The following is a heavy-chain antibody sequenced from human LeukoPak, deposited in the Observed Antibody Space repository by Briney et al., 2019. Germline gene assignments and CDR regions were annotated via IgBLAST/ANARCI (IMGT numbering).Heavy chain of an antibody. J-gene: IGHJ3*02. CDR2: INHSGST. CDR1: GGSFSGYY. D-gene: IGHD3-22*01. CDR3: ARVLLVKDSSKAFDI. Sequence: SETLSLTCAVYGGSFSGYYWSWIRQPPGKGLEWIGEINHSGSTNYNPSLKSRVTMSVDTSKNQFSLKLSSVTAADTAVYYCARVLLVKDSSKAFDIWGQGTMVTVSS. V-gene: IGHV4-34*01.